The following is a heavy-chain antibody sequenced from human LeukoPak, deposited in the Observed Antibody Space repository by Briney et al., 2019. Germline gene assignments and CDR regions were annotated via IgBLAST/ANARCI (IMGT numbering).Heavy chain of an antibody. CDR2: IYHSGST. Sequence: PSETLSLTCAVYGGSFSSGGYSWSWIRQPPGKGLEWIGYIYHSGSTYYNPSLKSRATISVDRSKNQFSLKLSSVTAADTAVYYCAAHSLRYFDWLLEGDYWGQGTLVTVSS. J-gene: IGHJ4*02. CDR1: GGSFSSGGYS. V-gene: IGHV4-30-2*01. CDR3: AAHSLRYFDWLLEGDY. D-gene: IGHD3-9*01.